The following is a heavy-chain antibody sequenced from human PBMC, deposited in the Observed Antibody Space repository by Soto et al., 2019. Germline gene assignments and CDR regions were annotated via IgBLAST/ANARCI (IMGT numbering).Heavy chain of an antibody. CDR2: ISYDGSNT. J-gene: IGHJ4*02. CDR3: AKEGGLSGSYYISSSYYFDY. V-gene: IGHV3-30*18. D-gene: IGHD1-26*01. CDR1: GFTFSSYG. Sequence: QVQLVESGGGVVQPGRSLRLSCVASGFTFSSYGMHWVRQAPGKGLEWVAIISYDGSNTYYADSVKGRFTISRDNSKNTLYLQMNSLRPEDTSVYYCAKEGGLSGSYYISSSYYFDYWGQGTLVTVSS.